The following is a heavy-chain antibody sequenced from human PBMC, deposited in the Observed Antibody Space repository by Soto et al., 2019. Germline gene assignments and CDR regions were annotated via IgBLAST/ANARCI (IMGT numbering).Heavy chain of an antibody. D-gene: IGHD6-13*01. Sequence: SVKVSCKASGVTFSSYAISWVRQAPGQGLEWMGGIIPIFGTANYAQKFQGRVTITADESTSTAYMELSSLRSEDTAVYYCARSGSAAGGQYYYYGMDVWGQGTTVTVSS. V-gene: IGHV1-69*13. CDR3: ARSGSAAGGQYYYYGMDV. CDR2: IIPIFGTA. CDR1: GVTFSSYA. J-gene: IGHJ6*02.